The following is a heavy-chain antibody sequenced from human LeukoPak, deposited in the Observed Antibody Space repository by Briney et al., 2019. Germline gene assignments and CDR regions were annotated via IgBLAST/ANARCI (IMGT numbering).Heavy chain of an antibody. CDR1: GGSISSSSYY. CDR3: ARHGARRVVQGGYFDY. V-gene: IGHV4-61*05. J-gene: IGHJ4*02. D-gene: IGHD6-6*01. Sequence: SETLSRTCTVSGGSISSSSYYWSWIRQPPGKGLEWIGYIYYSGSTNYNPSLKSRVTISVDTSKNQFSLKLSSVTAADTAVYYCARHGARRVVQGGYFDYWGQGTLVTVSS. CDR2: IYYSGST.